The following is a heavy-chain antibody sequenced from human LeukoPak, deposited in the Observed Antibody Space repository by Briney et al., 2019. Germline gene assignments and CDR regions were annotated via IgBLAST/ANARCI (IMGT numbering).Heavy chain of an antibody. CDR2: IWYDGNNK. Sequence: GGSLRLSCAASGFTFSSYGMHWVRQPPGKGLEWVAVIWYDGNNKYYADSVKGRFTISRDNSKNTLYPQMNNLRAEDTAVYYCAKDMVRGVSYYYYMGVWAKGTTVTVSS. CDR3: AKDMVRGVSYYYYMGV. J-gene: IGHJ6*03. V-gene: IGHV3-33*06. D-gene: IGHD3-10*01. CDR1: GFTFSSYG.